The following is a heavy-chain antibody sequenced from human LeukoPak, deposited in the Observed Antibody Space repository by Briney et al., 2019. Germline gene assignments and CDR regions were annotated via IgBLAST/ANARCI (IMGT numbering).Heavy chain of an antibody. D-gene: IGHD2-2*01. V-gene: IGHV5-51*01. J-gene: IGHJ4*02. CDR2: IYPGDSDT. CDR1: GYSFTSYW. CDR3: ARGALGYCSSTSCYNFDY. Sequence: GASLKISCKGSGYSFTSYWIGWVRQMPGKGLEWMGIIYPGDSDTRYSPPFQGQVTISADKSISTAYLQWSSLKASDTAMYYCARGALGYCSSTSCYNFDYWGQGTLVTVSS.